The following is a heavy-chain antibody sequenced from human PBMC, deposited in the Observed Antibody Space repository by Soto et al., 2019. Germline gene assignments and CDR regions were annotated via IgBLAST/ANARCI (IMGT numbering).Heavy chain of an antibody. CDR2: INPNSGDT. CDR3: AREASAVVSLDY. Sequence: ASVKVSCKASGYIFTAYSMHWVRQAPGQGLEWLGWINPNSGDTIYAQKFQDRVTMTCDTSVSTAYLELSSLSSDDTALYYCAREASAVVSLDYWGQGTMVTVSS. J-gene: IGHJ4*02. CDR1: GYIFTAYS. V-gene: IGHV1-2*02. D-gene: IGHD2-15*01.